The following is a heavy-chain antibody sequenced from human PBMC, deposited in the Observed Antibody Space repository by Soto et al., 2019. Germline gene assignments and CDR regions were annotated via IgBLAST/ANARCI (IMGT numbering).Heavy chain of an antibody. Sequence: GSLRLSCAASGFTFSSYSMNWVRQAPGKGLEWVSYISSSSSTIYYADSVKGRFTISRDNAKNSLYLQMNSLRDEDTAVYYCAKSSLYCTNGVCYSFDYWGQGTLVTVSS. V-gene: IGHV3-48*02. CDR2: ISSSSSTI. CDR1: GFTFSSYS. D-gene: IGHD2-8*01. J-gene: IGHJ4*02. CDR3: AKSSLYCTNGVCYSFDY.